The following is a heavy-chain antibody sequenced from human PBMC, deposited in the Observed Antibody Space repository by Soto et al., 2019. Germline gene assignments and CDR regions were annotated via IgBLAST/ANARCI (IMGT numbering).Heavy chain of an antibody. V-gene: IGHV1-2*04. CDR1: GDTFTGYY. D-gene: IGHD5-12*01. Sequence: QVQLVQSGAEVKKPGASVTVSCRASGDTFTGYYMHWVRQPPGQVLEWMGWINPNSGVTKYAQKFQGWVTMTSDTSIRPVYMQLSRLRSDDTAVYYCARESGVATDNLDYYYFYMDVWGTGTTVTVSS. J-gene: IGHJ6*03. CDR2: INPNSGVT. CDR3: ARESGVATDNLDYYYFYMDV.